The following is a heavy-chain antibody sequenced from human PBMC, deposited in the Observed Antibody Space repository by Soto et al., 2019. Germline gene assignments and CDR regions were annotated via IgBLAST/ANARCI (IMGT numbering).Heavy chain of an antibody. V-gene: IGHV1-3*01. Sequence: GASVKVSCKASGYTFTRYTMNWVRQAPGQRLEWMGWINPDNGNTKSSQKFQDRVTITRDTSASTAYMELSSLRSEDTAVYYCARGPGETVPSNTAMALDYWGQGTLVTVSS. D-gene: IGHD5-18*01. CDR3: ARGPGETVPSNTAMALDY. J-gene: IGHJ4*02. CDR1: GYTFTRYT. CDR2: INPDNGNT.